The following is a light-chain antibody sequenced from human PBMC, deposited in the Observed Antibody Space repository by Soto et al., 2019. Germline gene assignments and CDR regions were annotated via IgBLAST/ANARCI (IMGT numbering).Light chain of an antibody. J-gene: IGKJ5*01. CDR2: GAS. CDR1: QFVSTRS. CDR3: QQYGSSPSIT. Sequence: PGESATLLCRASQFVSTRSLAWXQXXPGXXXXLXXXGASTRATGIPDRFSGSGSGTDFTLTISRLEPEDFAVYYCQQYGSSPSITFGQGKRLEIK. V-gene: IGKV3-20*01.